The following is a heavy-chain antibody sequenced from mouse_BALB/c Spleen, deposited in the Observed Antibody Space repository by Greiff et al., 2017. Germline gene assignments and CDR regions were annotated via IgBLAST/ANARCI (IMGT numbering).Heavy chain of an antibody. CDR1: GYAFSSSW. D-gene: IGHD2-14*01. J-gene: IGHJ3*01. V-gene: IGHV1-82*01. CDR3: ARSGGYDGGFAY. CDR2: IYPGDGDT. Sequence: QVQLQQSGPELVKPGASVKISCKASGYAFSSSWMNWVKQRPGQGLEWIGRIYPGDGDTNYNGKFKGKATLTADKSSSTAYMQLSSLTSVDSAVYFCARSGGYDGGFAYWGQGTLVTVSA.